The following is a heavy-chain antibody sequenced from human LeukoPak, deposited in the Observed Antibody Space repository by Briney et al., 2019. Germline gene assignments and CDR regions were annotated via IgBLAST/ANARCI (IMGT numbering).Heavy chain of an antibody. CDR3: ACLQKGNAKANF. CDR1: GFTLSRYG. CDR2: IWYDGSNK. Sequence: GRFLRLSCAPSGFTLSRYGMHWVPQSSGKGLEWVAVIWYDGSNKYYADSVKGRFTITRDNSKNTVSLQMNDLRAEDTALYYCACLQKGNAKANFWYQGPLITVSS. J-gene: IGHJ4*02. D-gene: IGHD5-24*01. V-gene: IGHV3-33*01.